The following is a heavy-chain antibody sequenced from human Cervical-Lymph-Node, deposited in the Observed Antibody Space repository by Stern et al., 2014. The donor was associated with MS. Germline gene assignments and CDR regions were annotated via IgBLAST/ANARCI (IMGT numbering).Heavy chain of an antibody. CDR1: GFTFSNYA. Sequence: EVQLVESGGGLVQPGGSQRLSCAASGFTFSNYAMSWVRQAPGKGLEWISGISGSGSITYNADSVQGRFSISRDNSKNTLYLQMNSVRAEDTAIYYCARGMIREEFQNWGQGALVTVSP. V-gene: IGHV3-23*04. D-gene: IGHD3-10*01. CDR3: ARGMIREEFQN. CDR2: ISGSGSIT. J-gene: IGHJ4*02.